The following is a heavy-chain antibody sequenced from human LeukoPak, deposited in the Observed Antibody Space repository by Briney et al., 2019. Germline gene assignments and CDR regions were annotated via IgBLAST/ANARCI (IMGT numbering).Heavy chain of an antibody. CDR3: ARGRFKDIVAMTYYFDY. CDR1: EYTFTGYY. J-gene: IGHJ4*02. D-gene: IGHD5-12*01. CDR2: INPNGGGT. Sequence: ASVKVSCKASEYTFTGYYMHWVRQAPGQGLEWMGWINPNGGGTNYAQKFQGWVTMTRDTSISTVYMELSRLRSDDTAVYYCARGRFKDIVAMTYYFDYWGQGTLVTVSS. V-gene: IGHV1-2*04.